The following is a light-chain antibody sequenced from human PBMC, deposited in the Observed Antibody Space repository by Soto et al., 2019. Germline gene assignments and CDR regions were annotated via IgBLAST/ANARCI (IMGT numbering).Light chain of an antibody. Sequence: ETVLTQSPGTLSLSPGERATLFCRASRSVSSSYLAWYQQKPGQAPRLLIYGASSRATGIPDRFSGSGSGTDFTLTISRLEPEDFAVYYCQQYGNSPPSWTFGQGTKVEIK. J-gene: IGKJ1*01. V-gene: IGKV3-20*01. CDR1: RSVSSSY. CDR2: GAS. CDR3: QQYGNSPPSWT.